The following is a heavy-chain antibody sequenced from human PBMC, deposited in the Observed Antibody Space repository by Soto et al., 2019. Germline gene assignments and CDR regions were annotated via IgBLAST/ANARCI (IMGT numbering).Heavy chain of an antibody. V-gene: IGHV4-4*02. CDR1: GGSISGADW. D-gene: IGHD3-3*01. CDR2: TSHEGFT. CDR3: ARSSYEKRGLDC. J-gene: IGHJ4*02. Sequence: QVQLQESGPGLVKPSGTLSLTCAVSGGSISGADWWSWVRRPPGKGLEWIGETSHEGFTNYNASLEGRVSISVDKPTNQFSLKLNSVTAADTAVYYCARSSYEKRGLDCWGQGTLVTISS.